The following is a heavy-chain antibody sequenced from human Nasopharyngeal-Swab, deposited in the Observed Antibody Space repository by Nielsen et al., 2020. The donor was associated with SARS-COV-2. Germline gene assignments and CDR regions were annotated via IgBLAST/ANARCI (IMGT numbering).Heavy chain of an antibody. CDR2: IYYSGST. J-gene: IGHJ5*02. CDR3: ASGVVGNYDYVWGSYRYDNWFDP. Sequence: RQAPGKGLEWIGYIYYSGSTNYNPSLKSRVTISVDTSKNQFSLKLSSVTAADTAVYYCASGVVGNYDYVWGSYRYDNWFDPWGQGTLVTVSS. V-gene: IGHV4-59*01. D-gene: IGHD3-16*02.